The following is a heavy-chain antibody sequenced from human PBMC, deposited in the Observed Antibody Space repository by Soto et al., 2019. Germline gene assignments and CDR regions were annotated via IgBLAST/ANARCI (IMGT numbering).Heavy chain of an antibody. CDR2: IYYSGST. D-gene: IGHD6-19*01. CDR1: GGSIGSYY. CDR3: ARIPRTSQWLVPGRIYWFFDV. V-gene: IGHV4-59*08. J-gene: IGHJ2*01. Sequence: QVQLQESGPGLVKPSETLSLTCSVSGGSIGSYYWSWIRQPPGKGLEWIGYIYYSGSTSYNPSLKGRVTMSVDTSKNQFSLRLSSVTAADTAVYYCARIPRTSQWLVPGRIYWFFDVWGRGALVTVSS.